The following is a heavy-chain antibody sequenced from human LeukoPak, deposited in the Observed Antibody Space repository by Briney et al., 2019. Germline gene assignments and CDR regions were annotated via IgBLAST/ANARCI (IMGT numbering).Heavy chain of an antibody. CDR3: ARANSLGNWYFDL. J-gene: IGHJ2*01. V-gene: IGHV4-59*01. D-gene: IGHD3-16*01. CDR1: GGSISIYY. Sequence: SETLSLTCTVSGGSISIYYWTWIRQPPGKGQEWIGHISYSGRTNYNPSLKSRVAITLDTSKKQFSLKLSSVTAADTAVYYCARANSLGNWYFDLWGRGTLVTVSS. CDR2: ISYSGRT.